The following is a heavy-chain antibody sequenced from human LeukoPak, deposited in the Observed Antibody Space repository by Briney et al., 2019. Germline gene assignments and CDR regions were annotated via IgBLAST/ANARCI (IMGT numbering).Heavy chain of an antibody. CDR3: ARDKIVGATHFDY. D-gene: IGHD1-26*01. Sequence: SGGSLRLSCAASGFTFSSYWMSWVRQAPGKGLEWVANIKQDGSEKYYVDSVKGRFTISRDNAKNSLYLKMNSLRADDTAVYYCARDKIVGATHFDYWGQGTLVTVSS. CDR1: GFTFSSYW. CDR2: IKQDGSEK. V-gene: IGHV3-7*01. J-gene: IGHJ4*02.